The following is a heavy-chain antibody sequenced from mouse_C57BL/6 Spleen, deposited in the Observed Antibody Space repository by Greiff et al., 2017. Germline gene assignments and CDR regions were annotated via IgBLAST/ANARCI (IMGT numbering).Heavy chain of an antibody. V-gene: IGHV1-15*01. CDR1: GYTFTDYE. CDR2: IDPETGGT. J-gene: IGHJ2*01. D-gene: IGHD1-1*01. CDR3: TRHYYYGSSHDY. Sequence: QVQLQQSGAELVRPGASVTLSCKASGYTFTDYEMHWVKQTPVHGLEWIGAIDPETGGTAYNQKFKGKAILTADKSSSTAYMELRSLTSEDSAVYYCTRHYYYGSSHDYWGQGTTLTVSS.